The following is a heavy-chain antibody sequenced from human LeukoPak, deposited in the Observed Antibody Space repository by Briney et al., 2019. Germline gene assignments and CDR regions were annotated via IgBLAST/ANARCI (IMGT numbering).Heavy chain of an antibody. CDR1: GFTFGDYA. CDR3: TRGVTPTVTTIDY. CDR2: IRSKAYGGTT. Sequence: GGSLRLSCTASGFTFGDYAMSWFRQAPGKGLEWVGFIRSKAYGGTTEYAASVKGRFTISRDDSKSIAYLQMNSLKTEDTAVYYCTRGVTPTVTTIDYWGQGTLVTVSS. J-gene: IGHJ4*02. V-gene: IGHV3-49*03. D-gene: IGHD4-17*01.